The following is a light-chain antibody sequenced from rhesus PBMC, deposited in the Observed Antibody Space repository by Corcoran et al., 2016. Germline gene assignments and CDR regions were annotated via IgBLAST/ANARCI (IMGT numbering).Light chain of an antibody. J-gene: IGKJ2*01. CDR1: QSISNW. V-gene: IGKV3-42*03. CDR2: GIS. Sequence: MTQSPSSLSASVGDTVTITCRASQSISNWLAWYQQKPGQAPRLLIFGISRRARGIPARFRGRGSGTQFTFTISGLEPEDFAVYNWKQYSNWYSFGQGTKVEIK. CDR3: KQYSNWYS.